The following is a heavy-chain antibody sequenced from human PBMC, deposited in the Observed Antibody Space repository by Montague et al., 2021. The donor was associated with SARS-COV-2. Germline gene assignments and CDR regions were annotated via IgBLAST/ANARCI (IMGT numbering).Heavy chain of an antibody. J-gene: IGHJ6*02. D-gene: IGHD2-15*01. CDR1: GFTFSSYS. V-gene: IGHV3-21*01. Sequence: SLRLSCAASGFTFSSYSMNWVRQAPGKGLEWVSSISSSSSYIYYADSVKGRFTISRGNAKNSLYLQMNSLRAEDTAVYYCARGGLRYCSGGSCRTKDGMDVWGQGTTVTVSS. CDR2: ISSSSSYI. CDR3: ARGGLRYCSGGSCRTKDGMDV.